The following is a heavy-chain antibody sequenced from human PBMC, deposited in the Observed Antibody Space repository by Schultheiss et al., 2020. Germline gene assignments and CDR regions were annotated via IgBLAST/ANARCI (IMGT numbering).Heavy chain of an antibody. V-gene: IGHV1-2*06. CDR1: GGTFSSYA. CDR2: INPNSGGT. D-gene: IGHD6-6*01. Sequence: ASVKVSCKASGGTFSSYAISWVRQAPGQGLEWMGRINPNSGGTNYAQKFQGRVTMTRDTSISTAYMELNRLRSDDTAMYYCARLQLPSPWGQGTLVTVSS. CDR3: ARLQLPSP. J-gene: IGHJ5*02.